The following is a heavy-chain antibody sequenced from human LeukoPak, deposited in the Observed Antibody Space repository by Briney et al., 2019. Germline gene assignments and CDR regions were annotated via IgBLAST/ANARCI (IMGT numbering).Heavy chain of an antibody. CDR3: ARGDRPAHDFWSGIAYYMDV. CDR1: GFTFSSYN. CDR2: ISSSSSYK. Sequence: GGSLRLSCAASGFTFSSYNMNWVRQAPGKGLEWVSSISSSSSYKNYADSMKGRFTISRDNAKNSLYLQMNSLRAEDTAVYYCARGDRPAHDFWSGIAYYMDVWGKGTTVTVSS. V-gene: IGHV3-21*01. D-gene: IGHD3-3*01. J-gene: IGHJ6*03.